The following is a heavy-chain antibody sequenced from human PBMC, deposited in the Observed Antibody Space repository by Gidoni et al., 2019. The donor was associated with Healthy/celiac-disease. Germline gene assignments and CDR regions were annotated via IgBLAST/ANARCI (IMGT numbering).Heavy chain of an antibody. CDR2: ISYDGSNK. CDR1: GFTFSSYA. CDR3: ARDNSSWYRVDYFDY. J-gene: IGHJ4*02. V-gene: IGHV3-30-3*01. D-gene: IGHD6-13*01. Sequence: QVQLVESGGGVVQPGRSLRLSCAASGFTFSSYAMHWVRQAPGKGLEWVAVISYDGSNKYYADSVKGRFTISRDNSKNTLYLQMNSLRAEDTAVYYCARDNSSWYRVDYFDYWGQGTLVTVSS.